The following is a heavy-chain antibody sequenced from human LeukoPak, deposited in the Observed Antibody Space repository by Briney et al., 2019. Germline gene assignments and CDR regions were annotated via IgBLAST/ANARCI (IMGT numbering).Heavy chain of an antibody. V-gene: IGHV4-38-2*01. CDR3: AGKDGSAGYYFDS. CDR1: GYSIDSYY. D-gene: IGHD5-24*01. Sequence: SETLSLTCAVSGYSIDSYYWGWIRQPPGKTLEWIGSIYHSGTTYYNPSLTSRVTILVDTSKNQFSLKLTSVTAADTAVYYCAGKDGSAGYYFDSRGQGALVTVSS. CDR2: IYHSGTT. J-gene: IGHJ4*02.